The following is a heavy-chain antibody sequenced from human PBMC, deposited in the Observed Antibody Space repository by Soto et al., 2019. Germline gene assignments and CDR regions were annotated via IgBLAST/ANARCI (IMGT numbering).Heavy chain of an antibody. D-gene: IGHD3-3*01. CDR1: GYTFTSYA. CDR2: INAGNANT. Sequence: ASVKVSCKAFGYTFTSYAMHWVRQAPGQRLEWMGWINAGNANTKYSQKFQGRVTITRDTSASTAYMELSSLRSEDTAVYYCARTSGYYFYDYWGQGTLVTV. J-gene: IGHJ4*02. V-gene: IGHV1-3*01. CDR3: ARTSGYYFYDY.